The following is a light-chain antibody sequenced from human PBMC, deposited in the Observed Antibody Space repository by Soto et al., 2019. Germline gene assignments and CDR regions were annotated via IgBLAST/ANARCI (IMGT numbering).Light chain of an antibody. J-gene: IGKJ5*01. CDR2: DAS. V-gene: IGKV3-15*01. CDR1: QGIGST. Sequence: EIVMTQSPSPLSVSPGERATLSCRASQGIGSTLAWYQQKPGQTPKLLIFDASTRATGVPARFSGGGSGTEFTLTINSLQSEDFAVYYCQQYYNWPRTFGQGTRLEIK. CDR3: QQYYNWPRT.